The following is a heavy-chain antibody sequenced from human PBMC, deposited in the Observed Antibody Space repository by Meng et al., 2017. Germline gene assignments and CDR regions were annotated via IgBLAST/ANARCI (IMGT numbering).Heavy chain of an antibody. V-gene: IGHV3-74*01. CDR2: IKPDGTMT. J-gene: IGHJ5*02. CDR3: ARSDWFDP. Sequence: ESWGVLLQSGGSLRLSCTASGFTFRNYWMHWVRQAPGKGLVWVSRIKPDGTMTVYADSVKGRFTISRDNAKNTLYLQMNSLRSDDTAVYYCARSDWFDPWGQGTLVTVSS. CDR1: GFTFRNYW.